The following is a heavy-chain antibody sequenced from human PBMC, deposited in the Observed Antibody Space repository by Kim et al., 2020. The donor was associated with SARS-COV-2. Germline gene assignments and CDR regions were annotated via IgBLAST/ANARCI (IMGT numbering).Heavy chain of an antibody. CDR1: GYTFTSYY. Sequence: ASVKVSCKASGYTFTSYYMHWVRQAPGQGLEWMGIINPSGGSTSYAQKFQGRVTMTRDTSTSTVYMELSSLRSEDTDVYYCARDFTTVTTFDYYYGMDVWGKGTTVTVSS. CDR3: ARDFTTVTTFDYYYGMDV. J-gene: IGHJ6*04. D-gene: IGHD4-17*01. CDR2: INPSGGST. V-gene: IGHV1-46*01.